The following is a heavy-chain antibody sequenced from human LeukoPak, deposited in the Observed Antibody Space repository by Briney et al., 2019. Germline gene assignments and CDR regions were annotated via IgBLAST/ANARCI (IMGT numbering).Heavy chain of an antibody. V-gene: IGHV3-7*01. Sequence: PGGSLRLSCAASGFTFSSYWMSWVRQAPGKGLEWVSNISRDGSEKNYVDSVKGRFTISRDNAKNSLYLQMNSLRAEDTAVYYCARDCNWNVPYYFDSWGQGTLVTVSS. D-gene: IGHD1-20*01. CDR2: ISRDGSEK. CDR1: GFTFSSYW. CDR3: ARDCNWNVPYYFDS. J-gene: IGHJ4*02.